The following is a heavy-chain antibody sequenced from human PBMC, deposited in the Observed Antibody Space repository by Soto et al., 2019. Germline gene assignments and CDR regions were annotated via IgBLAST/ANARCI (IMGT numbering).Heavy chain of an antibody. CDR2: ISSSSTI. J-gene: IGHJ5*02. CDR3: AKGREEWELLWFDP. V-gene: IGHV3-48*01. D-gene: IGHD1-26*01. CDR1: GFTFSSYS. Sequence: GGSLRLSCAASGFTFSSYSMNWVRQAPGKGLEWVSYISSSSTIYYADSVKGRFTISRDNAKNSLYLQMNSLRAEDTAVYYCAKGREEWELLWFDPWGQGTLVTVSS.